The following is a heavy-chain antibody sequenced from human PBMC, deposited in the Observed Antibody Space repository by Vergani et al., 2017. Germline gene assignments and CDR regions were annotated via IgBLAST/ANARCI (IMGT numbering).Heavy chain of an antibody. CDR3: ARTSHKLRYFDWLLIY. J-gene: IGHJ4*02. CDR1: VGTFSSYA. V-gene: IGHV1-69*13. CDR2: IIPIFGTA. D-gene: IGHD3-9*01. Sequence: QVQLVQSGAEVKKPGSSVKVSCKASVGTFSSYAISWVRQAPGQGLEWMGRIIPIFGTANYAQKFQGRVTITADESTSTAYMELSSLRSEDTAVYYCARTSHKLRYFDWLLIYWGQGTLVTVSS.